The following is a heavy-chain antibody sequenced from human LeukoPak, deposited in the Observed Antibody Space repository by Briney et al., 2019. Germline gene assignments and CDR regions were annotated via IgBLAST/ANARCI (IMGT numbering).Heavy chain of an antibody. CDR3: AKGWNNSSWYAGYYDF. Sequence: GRSLRLSCAASGFTFHDYAMHWVRQAPGQGLEWVSGFSWNGAGIGYADSVKGRFTISRDNAKNSLYLQMNSMRAEDTALYYCAKGWNNSSWYAGYYDFWGQGTLVTVSS. CDR1: GFTFHDYA. V-gene: IGHV3-9*01. J-gene: IGHJ4*02. CDR2: FSWNGAGI. D-gene: IGHD6-13*01.